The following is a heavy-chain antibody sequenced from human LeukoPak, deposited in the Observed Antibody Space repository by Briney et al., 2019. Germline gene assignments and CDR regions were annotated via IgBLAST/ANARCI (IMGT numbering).Heavy chain of an antibody. CDR1: GFTLSSVG. CDR3: ARVGDMEAFDI. V-gene: IGHV3-33*01. CDR2: MWYDGRNT. Sequence: PASSPILFSAAAGFTLSSVGKGCVSQAPAEGLEWVTLMWYDGRNTYYAASVKGRFTISRDTSKNKVYLQMNSLRGEYTAVYYCARVGDMEAFDIWGQGTRVTVSS. J-gene: IGHJ3*02. D-gene: IGHD3-16*01.